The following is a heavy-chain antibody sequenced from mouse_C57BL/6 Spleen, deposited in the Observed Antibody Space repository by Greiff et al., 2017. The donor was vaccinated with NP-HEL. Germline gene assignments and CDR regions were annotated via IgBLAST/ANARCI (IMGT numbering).Heavy chain of an antibody. D-gene: IGHD2-5*01. V-gene: IGHV14-4*01. Sequence: EVQLVESGAELVRPGASVKLSCTASGFNIKDDYMHWVKQRPEQGLEWIGWIDPENGDTEYASKFQGKATITADTSSNTAYLQLSSLTSEDTAVYYCTTSDYSNYTWFAYWGQGTLVTVSA. CDR3: TTSDYSNYTWFAY. CDR2: IDPENGDT. CDR1: GFNIKDDY. J-gene: IGHJ3*01.